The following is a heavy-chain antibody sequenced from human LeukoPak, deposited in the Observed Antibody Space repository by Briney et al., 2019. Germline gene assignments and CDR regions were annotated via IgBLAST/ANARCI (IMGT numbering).Heavy chain of an antibody. J-gene: IGHJ4*02. CDR3: ARDPKQLVDDLDY. CDR2: ISSSSSYI. CDR1: GFTFSSYS. V-gene: IGHV3-21*01. Sequence: GGSLRLSCAASGFTFSSYSMNWVRQAPGKGLEWFSSISSSSSYIYYADSVKGRFTISRDNAKNSLYLQMNSLRAEDTAVYYCARDPKQLVDDLDYWGQGTLVTVSS. D-gene: IGHD6-6*01.